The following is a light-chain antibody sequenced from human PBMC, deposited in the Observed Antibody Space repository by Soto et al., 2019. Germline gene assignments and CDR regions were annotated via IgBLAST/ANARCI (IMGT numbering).Light chain of an antibody. V-gene: IGKV3-11*01. Sequence: EIVLTQSPATLSLPPGESATLSCRASQNVASYLAWFQQKPGQPPRLLVYDVSTRATGIPARFSGSGSETDFTLTISSLDPEDFAFYYCQQRSRWPFTFGPGTKVDIK. CDR3: QQRSRWPFT. CDR1: QNVASY. CDR2: DVS. J-gene: IGKJ3*01.